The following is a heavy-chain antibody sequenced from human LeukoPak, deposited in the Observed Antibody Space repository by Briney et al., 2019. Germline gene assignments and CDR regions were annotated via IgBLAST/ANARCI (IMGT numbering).Heavy chain of an antibody. Sequence: SETLSLTCTVSGGSISSYYWSWIRQPAGKGLEWIGRIYTSGSTNYNPSLKSRVTMSVDPSKNQFSLKLSSVTAADTAVYYCARSGIAVAGTADAFDIWGQGTMVTVSS. CDR2: IYTSGST. CDR3: ARSGIAVAGTADAFDI. J-gene: IGHJ3*02. CDR1: GGSISSYY. D-gene: IGHD6-19*01. V-gene: IGHV4-4*07.